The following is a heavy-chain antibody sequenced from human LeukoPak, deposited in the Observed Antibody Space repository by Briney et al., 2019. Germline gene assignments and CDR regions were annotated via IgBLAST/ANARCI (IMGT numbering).Heavy chain of an antibody. D-gene: IGHD3-22*01. CDR2: IYPGDSDT. Sequence: GESLKISCKGSGYSFTSYWIGWVRQMPGKGLEWMGIIYPGDSDTRYSPSFQGQVTISADKSISTAYLQWSSLKASDTAMYYCARQRPSSGYYPDAFDIWGQGTMVAVSS. CDR3: ARQRPSSGYYPDAFDI. CDR1: GYSFTSYW. V-gene: IGHV5-51*01. J-gene: IGHJ3*02.